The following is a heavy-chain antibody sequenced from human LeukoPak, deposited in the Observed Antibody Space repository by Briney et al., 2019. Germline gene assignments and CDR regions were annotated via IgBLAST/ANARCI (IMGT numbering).Heavy chain of an antibody. J-gene: IGHJ4*02. Sequence: GGSLRLSCAASGFTFSSYAMSWVRQAPGKGLEWVSTISGNGGSTYYVDSVRGRFSISRDNSKNTLYLQMNSLRAEDTATYYCAKYGDSGIYYTAYFDYWGQGTPVTVSS. V-gene: IGHV3-23*01. CDR1: GFTFSSYA. CDR2: ISGNGGST. CDR3: AKYGDSGIYYTAYFDY. D-gene: IGHD3-10*01.